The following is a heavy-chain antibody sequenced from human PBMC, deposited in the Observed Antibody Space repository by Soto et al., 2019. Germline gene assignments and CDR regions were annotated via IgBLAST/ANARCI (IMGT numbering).Heavy chain of an antibody. CDR3: ARDRGYCSGGSYFARKHWFDP. CDR2: RNPNSGNT. J-gene: IGHJ5*02. D-gene: IGHD2-15*01. CDR1: GYTFTSYD. Sequence: VQLVQSGAEVKKPGASVKVSCKASGYTFTSYDINWVRQATGEGLEWLGWRNPNSGNTGYAQKFQGRVTMTRKTPISTAYMELSRLRSEDTAVYYCARDRGYCSGGSYFARKHWFDPWGQGTLVTVSS. V-gene: IGHV1-8*01.